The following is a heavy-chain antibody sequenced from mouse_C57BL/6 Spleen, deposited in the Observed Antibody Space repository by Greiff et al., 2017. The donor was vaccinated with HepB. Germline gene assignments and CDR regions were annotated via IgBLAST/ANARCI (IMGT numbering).Heavy chain of an antibody. CDR3: ARMGYGSSYGWYFDV. D-gene: IGHD1-1*01. V-gene: IGHV1-80*01. J-gene: IGHJ1*03. CDR1: GYAFSSYW. CDR2: IYPGDGDT. Sequence: QVQLKQSGAELVKPGASVKISCKASGYAFSSYWMNWVKQRPGKGLEWIGQIYPGDGDTNYNGKFKGKATLTADKSSSTAYMQLSSLTSEDSAVYFCARMGYGSSYGWYFDVWGTGTTVTVSS.